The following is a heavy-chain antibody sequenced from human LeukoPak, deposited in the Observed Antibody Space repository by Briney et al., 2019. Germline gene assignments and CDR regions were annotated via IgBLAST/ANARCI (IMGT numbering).Heavy chain of an antibody. CDR3: ARDGVAAAGIIPGPFDP. V-gene: IGHV4-30-4*01. CDR2: IYYSGST. CDR1: GGSISSGDYY. D-gene: IGHD6-13*01. Sequence: TSHTLSLTCTVSGGSISSGDYYWSWIRQPPGKGLEWIGYIYYSGSTNYNPSLKSRVTISVDTSKNQFSLKLSSVTAADTAVYYCARDGVAAAGIIPGPFDPWGQGTLVTVSS. J-gene: IGHJ5*02.